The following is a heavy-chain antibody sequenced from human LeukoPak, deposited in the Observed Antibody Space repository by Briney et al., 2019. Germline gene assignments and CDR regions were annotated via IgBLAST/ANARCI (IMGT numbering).Heavy chain of an antibody. CDR1: GFTFSSYW. CDR3: ARDRYCSGGSCYSYYYYYYGMDV. J-gene: IGHJ6*02. Sequence: GGSLRLSCAASGFTFSSYWMSWVRQAPGKGLEWVANIKQDGSEKYYVDSVKGRFTISRDNAKNSLYLQMNSLRAEDTAVYYCARDRYCSGGSCYSYYYYYYGMDVWGQGTTVTVSS. V-gene: IGHV3-7*03. D-gene: IGHD2-15*01. CDR2: IKQDGSEK.